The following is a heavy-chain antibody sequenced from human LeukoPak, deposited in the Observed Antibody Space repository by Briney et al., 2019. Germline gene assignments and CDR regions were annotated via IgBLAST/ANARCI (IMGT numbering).Heavy chain of an antibody. D-gene: IGHD3-16*01. CDR2: IKSKTDGERS. CDR1: GFTFNTVW. V-gene: IGHV3-15*01. CDR3: TTVHGAGPVNFDY. J-gene: IGHJ4*02. Sequence: GGSLRLSCSASGFTFNTVWMTWVRQAPGKGLEWVGRIKSKTDGERSDYAAAVKGRFIISRDDSEDTLYLQMNSLKTDDTAVYYCTTVHGAGPVNFDYWGQGSLVTVSS.